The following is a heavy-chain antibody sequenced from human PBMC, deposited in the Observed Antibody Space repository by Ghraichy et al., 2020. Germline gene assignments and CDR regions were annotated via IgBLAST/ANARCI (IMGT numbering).Heavy chain of an antibody. CDR1: GYTFINHD. V-gene: IGHV1-8*01. CDR3: MRGRGAGGQDYFDP. Sequence: ASVKVSCKASGYTFINHDINWVRQATGQGLEWMGWMNSNTGNTGYAQRFQGRVSMTRDTSISTAYLELSRLTSEDTAVYYSMRGRGAGGQDYFDPWGQGTLVTVSS. D-gene: IGHD3-10*01. CDR2: MNSNTGNT. J-gene: IGHJ5*02.